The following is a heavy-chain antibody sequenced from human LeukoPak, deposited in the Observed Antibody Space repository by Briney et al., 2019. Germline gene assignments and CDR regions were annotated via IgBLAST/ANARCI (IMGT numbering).Heavy chain of an antibody. V-gene: IGHV3-23*01. D-gene: IGHD4-23*01. CDR3: AKDRRLRDYGGSWVY. CDR1: GFTVSSNY. Sequence: GGSLRLSCAASGFTVSSNYMSWVRQAPGKGLEWVSAISGSGGSTYYADSVKGRFTISRDNSKNTLYLQMNSLRAEDTAVYYCAKDRRLRDYGGSWVYWGQGTLVTVSS. J-gene: IGHJ4*02. CDR2: ISGSGGST.